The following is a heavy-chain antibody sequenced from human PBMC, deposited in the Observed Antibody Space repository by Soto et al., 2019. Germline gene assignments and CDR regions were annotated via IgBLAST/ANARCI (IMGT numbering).Heavy chain of an antibody. CDR1: GGSFSGYY. D-gene: IGHD3-3*01. CDR2: INHSGST. V-gene: IGHV4-34*01. CDR3: ARGRGLRFPSYYMDV. J-gene: IGHJ6*03. Sequence: PSETLSLTCAVYGGSFSGYYWSWIRQPPGKGLEWIGEINHSGSTNYNPSLKSRVTISVDTSKNRFSLKLSSVTAADTAVYYCARGRGLRFPSYYMDVWGKGTTVTVSS.